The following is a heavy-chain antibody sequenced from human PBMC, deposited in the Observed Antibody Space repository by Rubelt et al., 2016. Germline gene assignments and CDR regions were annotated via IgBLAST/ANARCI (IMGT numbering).Heavy chain of an antibody. CDR3: ARSSRSIIAARRSLRPYWYFDL. J-gene: IGHJ2*01. V-gene: IGHV3-30*01. D-gene: IGHD6-6*01. Sequence: PGKGLEWVAVISHDSSNKYYAASVKGRFTISRANSKNTLDLQMNSLRPEDSSLYFCARSSRSIIAARRSLRPYWYFDLWGRATLVTVSS. CDR2: ISHDSSNK.